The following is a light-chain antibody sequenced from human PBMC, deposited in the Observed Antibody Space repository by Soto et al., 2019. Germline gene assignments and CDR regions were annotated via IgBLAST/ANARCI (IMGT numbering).Light chain of an antibody. CDR1: SSDVGTYDD. J-gene: IGLJ1*01. Sequence: QFVLTQPASVSASPGQSITISCTGTSSDVGTYDDVSWYRQHPGKAPRLLIYEVTNRPSGVSNRFSGSKSGDTASLTISGLQAEDEGDYYCSSYTTGSTYVFGSGTKV. CDR3: SSYTTGSTYV. CDR2: EVT. V-gene: IGLV2-14*01.